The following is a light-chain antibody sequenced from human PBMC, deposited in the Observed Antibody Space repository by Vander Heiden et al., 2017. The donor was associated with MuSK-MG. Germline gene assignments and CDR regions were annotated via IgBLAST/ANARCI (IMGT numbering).Light chain of an antibody. V-gene: IGKV3-20*01. CDR2: GAS. J-gene: IGKJ1*01. CDR3: QQYGHSPWT. CDR1: QSVSSSY. Sequence: EIVLTQSPGTLSLSPGERATLACRASQSVSSSYLAWYHQKSGQAPRLLIYGASRRATGSPDRFSGSGSGTDFTLTISRLEPEDFAVYYCQQYGHSPWTFGQGTKVEIK.